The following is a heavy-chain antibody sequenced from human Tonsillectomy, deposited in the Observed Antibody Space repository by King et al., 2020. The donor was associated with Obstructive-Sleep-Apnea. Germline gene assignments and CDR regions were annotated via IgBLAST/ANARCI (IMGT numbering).Heavy chain of an antibody. CDR2: ISPNSGAT. CDR3: ARDMSAYDSTSPAY. D-gene: IGHD3-10*01. V-gene: IGHV1-2*02. Sequence: QLVQSWAEVKKPGASVKVSCKASGYTFTGYYITWGRQAPGQWLERLGWISPNSGATNYDQKFQDRVTMTRDTSISPAYMDLSRLRSDDTAIYYCARDMSAYDSTSPAYWGQGTLVTVSS. CDR1: GYTFTGYY. J-gene: IGHJ4*02.